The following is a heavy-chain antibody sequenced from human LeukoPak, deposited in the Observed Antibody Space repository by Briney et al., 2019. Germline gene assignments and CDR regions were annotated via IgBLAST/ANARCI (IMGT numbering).Heavy chain of an antibody. Sequence: GESLKISCKGSGYSFTIYWIAWVRQMPGKGLEWMGIIYPGDSDTTYGPSFQGQVTISADKSISTAYLHWSSLKASDTAMYYCARDWKDPAAFDIWGQGTMVTVSS. V-gene: IGHV5-51*01. CDR3: ARDWKDPAAFDI. D-gene: IGHD1-1*01. CDR1: GYSFTIYW. CDR2: IYPGDSDT. J-gene: IGHJ3*02.